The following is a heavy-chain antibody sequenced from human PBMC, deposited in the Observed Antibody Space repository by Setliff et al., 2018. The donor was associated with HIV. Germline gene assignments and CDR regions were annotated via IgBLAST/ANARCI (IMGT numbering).Heavy chain of an antibody. CDR3: ARLPTDDFWGRQSERSYFDP. CDR2: IYYSGST. D-gene: IGHD3-3*01. Sequence: PSETLSLTCTVSGGSISSSSYYWGWIRQPPGKGLEWIGSIYYSGSTYYNPSLKSRVTISVDTSKNQFSLSLSSVTAADTAVFYCARLPTDDFWGRQSERSYFDPWGQGTLVTVSS. CDR1: GGSISSSSYY. J-gene: IGHJ5*02. V-gene: IGHV4-39*01.